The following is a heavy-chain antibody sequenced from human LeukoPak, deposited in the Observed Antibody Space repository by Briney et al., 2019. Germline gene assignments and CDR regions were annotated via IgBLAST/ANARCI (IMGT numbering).Heavy chain of an antibody. Sequence: PGGSLRLSCATSGFTFSDAWMSWVRQAPGKGLEWVGRIRSKGAGGTIDYAATVKGGFTISRDDSKNMLYLQMNSLKTEDTAVYYCATDRAACSGTSCYHAFHIWGQGTMVTVSS. CDR3: ATDRAACSGTSCYHAFHI. D-gene: IGHD2-2*01. V-gene: IGHV3-15*01. J-gene: IGHJ3*02. CDR1: GFTFSDAW. CDR2: IRSKGAGGTI.